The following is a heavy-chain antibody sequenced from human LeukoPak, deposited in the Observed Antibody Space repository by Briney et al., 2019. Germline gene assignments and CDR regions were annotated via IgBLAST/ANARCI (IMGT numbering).Heavy chain of an antibody. CDR1: GFTFSSYA. Sequence: PGGSLRLSCAASGFTFSSYAMNWVRQAPGKGLEWVSGISGSGGGTYYVDSVKGRFTISRDNSKNTLYLQMNSLRAEDTAVYYCARDHKGYSYGYRRGYSDYYYMDVWGKGTTVTVSS. V-gene: IGHV3-23*01. J-gene: IGHJ6*03. D-gene: IGHD5-18*01. CDR2: ISGSGGGT. CDR3: ARDHKGYSYGYRRGYSDYYYMDV.